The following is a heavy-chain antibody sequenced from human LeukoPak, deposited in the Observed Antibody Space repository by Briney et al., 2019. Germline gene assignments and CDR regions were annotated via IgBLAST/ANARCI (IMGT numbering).Heavy chain of an antibody. CDR2: INPNSGGT. Sequence: GASVKVSCKASGYTFTGYYMHWVRQAPGQGLEWMGWINPNSGGTNYAQKFQGRVTMTRDTSISTAYMELSRLRSDDTAVYYCARRFQAVTQPRYYYYYYGMDVWGQGTTVTVSS. CDR1: GYTFTGYY. V-gene: IGHV1-2*02. J-gene: IGHJ6*02. CDR3: ARRFQAVTQPRYYYYYYGMDV. D-gene: IGHD4-17*01.